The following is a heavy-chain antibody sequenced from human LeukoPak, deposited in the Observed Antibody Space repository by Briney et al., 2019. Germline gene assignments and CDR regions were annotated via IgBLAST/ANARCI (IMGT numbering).Heavy chain of an antibody. CDR1: GGSISSGSYY. CDR3: ARDVLRMEGWFDP. CDR2: IYTSGST. Sequence: PSETLSLTCTVSGGSISSGSYYWSWIRQPAGKGLEWIGRIYTSGSTNYNPSLKSRVTISVDTSKNQFSLKLSSVTAADTAVYCCARDVLRMEGWFDPWGQGTLVTVSS. J-gene: IGHJ5*02. D-gene: IGHD2/OR15-2a*01. V-gene: IGHV4-61*02.